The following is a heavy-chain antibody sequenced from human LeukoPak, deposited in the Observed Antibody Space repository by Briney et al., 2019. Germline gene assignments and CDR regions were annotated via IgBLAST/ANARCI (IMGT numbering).Heavy chain of an antibody. V-gene: IGHV4-59*01. CDR2: IYYSGST. CDR1: GGSISSYY. J-gene: IGHJ3*02. Sequence: AAESLSLTRTVSGGSISSYYWSWIRQPPGKGREWSGYIYYSGSTNYNPSLKSRVTISVHTSKNQFSLKLSSVTAADTAVYYCARYLMGPDAFDIWGQGTMVTVSS. CDR3: ARYLMGPDAFDI.